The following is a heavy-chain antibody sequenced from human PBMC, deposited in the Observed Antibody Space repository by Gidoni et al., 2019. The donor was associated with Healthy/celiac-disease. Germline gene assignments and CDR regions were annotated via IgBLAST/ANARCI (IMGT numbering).Heavy chain of an antibody. CDR1: GYTFTGSY. V-gene: IGHV1-2*06. CDR3: AREVVIAAAGTLGSEYFQH. D-gene: IGHD6-13*01. J-gene: IGHJ1*01. CDR2: INPNSGGT. Sequence: QVQLVQSGAEVKKPGASVKVSCKASGYTFTGSYMPWVRQAPGQGLEWMGRINPNSGGTNYAQKFQGRVTMTRDTSISTAYMELSRLRSDDTAVYYCAREVVIAAAGTLGSEYFQHWGQGTLVTVSS.